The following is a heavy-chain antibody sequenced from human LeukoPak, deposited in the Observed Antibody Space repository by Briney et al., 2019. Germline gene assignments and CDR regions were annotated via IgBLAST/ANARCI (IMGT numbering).Heavy chain of an antibody. CDR3: AITRRKTYYYDT. Sequence: SETLSLTCTVSGGSISSSSYYWGWIRQPPGKGLEWIGSIYYSGSTYYNPSLKSRVTISVDTSKNQFSLKLSSVTAADTAVYYCAITRRKTYYYDTWGQGTLVTVSS. J-gene: IGHJ5*02. CDR2: IYYSGST. CDR1: GGSISSSSYY. V-gene: IGHV4-39*07. D-gene: IGHD3-22*01.